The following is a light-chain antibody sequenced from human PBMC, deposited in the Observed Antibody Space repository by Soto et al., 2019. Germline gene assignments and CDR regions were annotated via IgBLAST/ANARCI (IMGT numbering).Light chain of an antibody. V-gene: IGLV2-8*01. J-gene: IGLJ1*01. CDR1: SSDVGSYNY. CDR3: SSYAGSNNWN. CDR2: EVS. Sequence: QSALTQPPSASGSPGQSVTISCTGTSSDVGSYNYVSWYQQHPGKAPKLMIYEVSKRPSGVPDRFSGSKSGNTASLTVSGLQADDEADYYCSSYAGSNNWNFGTGTKLTVL.